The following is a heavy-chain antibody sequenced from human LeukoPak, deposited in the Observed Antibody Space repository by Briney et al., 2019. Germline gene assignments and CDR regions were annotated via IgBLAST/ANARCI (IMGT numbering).Heavy chain of an antibody. CDR1: GFTFSGYW. D-gene: IGHD3-22*01. V-gene: IGHV3-7*01. CDR2: INLHGSVI. CDR3: ATSDDSSGSD. Sequence: PGGSLRLSCAAPGFTFSGYWMSWIRQAPGKGLEWVVNINLHGSVIHYVDSVKGRFTISRDNAKNLLYLQMNYLRAEDTALYYCATSDDSSGSDWGQGTLVTVSS. J-gene: IGHJ4*02.